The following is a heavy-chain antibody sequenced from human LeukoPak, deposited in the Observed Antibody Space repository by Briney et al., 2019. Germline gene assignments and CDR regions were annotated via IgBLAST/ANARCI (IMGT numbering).Heavy chain of an antibody. J-gene: IGHJ4*02. CDR1: GGTFSSYA. CDR2: IIPIFGTA. V-gene: IGHV1-69*13. Sequence: SVKVCCKASGGTFSSYAISWVRQAPGQGLEWKGGIIPIFGTANYAQKFQGRVTITADESTSTAYMELSSLRSEDTAVYYCARGAWFGESHFDSWGQGTLVTVSS. CDR3: ARGAWFGESHFDS. D-gene: IGHD3-10*01.